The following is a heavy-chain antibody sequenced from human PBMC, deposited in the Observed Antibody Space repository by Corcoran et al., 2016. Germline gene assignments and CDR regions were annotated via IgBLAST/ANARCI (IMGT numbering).Heavy chain of an antibody. V-gene: IGHV4-59*01. CDR1: GGSINNYY. D-gene: IGHD2-2*01. CDR3: ARHMPGPFDI. J-gene: IGHJ3*02. CDR2: IHSGGTT. Sequence: QVQLQESGPGLVKPSETLSLTCTVSGGSINNYYWSWIRQPPGKGLEWIAYIHSGGTTKYNPSLNSRVTISVDTSKNQFFLELRSVTAADTAVYYCARHMPGPFDIWGQGTVVTVSS.